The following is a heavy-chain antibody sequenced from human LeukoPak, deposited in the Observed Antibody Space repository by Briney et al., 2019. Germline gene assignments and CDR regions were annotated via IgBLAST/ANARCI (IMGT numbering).Heavy chain of an antibody. J-gene: IGHJ3*02. CDR3: AKGIVGAISGAFDI. D-gene: IGHD1-26*01. CDR2: ISWNSGSI. CDR1: GFTFDDYA. V-gene: IGHV3-9*01. Sequence: GGSLRLSCAASGFTFDDYAMHWVRQAPGKGLEWVSGISWNSGSIGYADSVKGRFTISRDNAKNSLYLQMNSLRAEDTALYYCAKGIVGAISGAFDIWGQGTMVTVSS.